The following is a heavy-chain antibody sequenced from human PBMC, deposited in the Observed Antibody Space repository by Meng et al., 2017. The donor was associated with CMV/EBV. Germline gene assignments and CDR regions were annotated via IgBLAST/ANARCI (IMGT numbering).Heavy chain of an antibody. CDR3: TTNVLRYFDWLPPDY. J-gene: IGHJ4*02. CDR2: IKSKTDGGTT. V-gene: IGHV3-15*01. Sequence: GESLKISCAASGFTFSNAWMSWVRQAPGKGLEWVGRIKSKTDGGTTDYAAPVKDRFSISRDDSKNTLYLQMNSLKTEDTAVYYCTTNVLRYFDWLPPDYWGQGTLVTV. D-gene: IGHD3-9*01. CDR1: GFTFSNAW.